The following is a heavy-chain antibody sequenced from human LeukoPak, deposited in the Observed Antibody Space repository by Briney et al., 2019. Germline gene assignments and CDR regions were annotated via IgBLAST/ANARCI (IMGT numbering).Heavy chain of an antibody. CDR2: ISRSSRHV. CDR3: VRDLMGSGSTTAYLHH. D-gene: IGHD1-1*01. J-gene: IGHJ1*01. V-gene: IGHV3-21*01. CDR1: GFTFSDYS. Sequence: GGSLRLTCAASGFTFSDYSMNWVRQAPGKGLEWVSSISRSSRHVYYAGSVKGRFTISRDNAKNSLYLQMNSLRAEDMAVYFCVRDLMGSGSTTAYLHHWGQGTLVTVSS.